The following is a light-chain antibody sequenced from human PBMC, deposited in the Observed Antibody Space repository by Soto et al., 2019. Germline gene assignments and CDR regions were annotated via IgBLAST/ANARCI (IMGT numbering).Light chain of an antibody. V-gene: IGLV1-47*02. CDR1: TSNIGSNS. Sequence: QSVLTQSPSASGTPGQTITISCSGSTSNIGSNSVYWYQHFPETAPKLVIHSSNQRPSGVPGRFSGSKSGTSASLAISGRRSEDEADYFCASWDDSLSTWEFGGGTKVTVL. J-gene: IGLJ3*02. CDR3: ASWDDSLSTWE. CDR2: SSN.